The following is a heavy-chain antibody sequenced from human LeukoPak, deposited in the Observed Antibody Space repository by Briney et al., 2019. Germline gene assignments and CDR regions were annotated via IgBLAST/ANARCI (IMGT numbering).Heavy chain of an antibody. CDR1: GGTFSSYA. D-gene: IGHD2-2*01. Sequence: ASVKVSCKASGGTFSSYAISWVRQAPGQGLEWMGGIIPIFGTANYAQKFQGRVTMTTDTSTSTVYMELRSLRSDDTAVYYCARVYDEGSSPFDAFDIWGQGTMVTVSS. CDR2: IIPIFGTA. CDR3: ARVYDEGSSPFDAFDI. J-gene: IGHJ3*02. V-gene: IGHV1-69*05.